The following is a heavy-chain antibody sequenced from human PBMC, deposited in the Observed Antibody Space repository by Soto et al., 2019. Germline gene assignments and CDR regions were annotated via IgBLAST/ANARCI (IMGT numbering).Heavy chain of an antibody. CDR1: GFTFSSYA. CDR2: ISYDGSNK. CDR3: ARDRHPYSSGWYAIDY. J-gene: IGHJ4*02. D-gene: IGHD6-19*01. V-gene: IGHV3-30-3*01. Sequence: GGSLRLSCAASGFTFSSYAMHWVRQAPGKGLEWVAVISYDGSNKYYADSVKGRFTISRDNSKNTLYLQMNSLRAEDTAVYYCARDRHPYSSGWYAIDYWGQGTLVTVSS.